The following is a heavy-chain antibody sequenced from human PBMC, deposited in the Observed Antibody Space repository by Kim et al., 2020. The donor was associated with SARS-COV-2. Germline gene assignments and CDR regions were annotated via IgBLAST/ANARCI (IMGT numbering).Heavy chain of an antibody. J-gene: IGHJ6*04. V-gene: IGHV1-3*01. CDR3: ARDPGRVYSSAPMDV. D-gene: IGHD6-25*01. Sequence: QKFQGRVTITRDTSASTAYMELSSLRSEDTAVYYCARDPGRVYSSAPMDVWGKGTTVTVSS.